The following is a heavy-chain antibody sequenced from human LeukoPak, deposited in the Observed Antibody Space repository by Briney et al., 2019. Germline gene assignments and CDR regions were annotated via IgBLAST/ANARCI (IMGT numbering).Heavy chain of an antibody. D-gene: IGHD2-15*01. CDR3: ARDCSGGSCYSGFDP. Sequence: SVKVSCKASGGTFSSYAISWVRQAPGQGLEWMGGIIPIFGTANYAQKFQGRVTITADESTSTAYMELSSLRSENTAVYYCARDCSGGSCYSGFDPWGQGTLVTVSS. V-gene: IGHV1-69*13. CDR1: GGTFSSYA. CDR2: IIPIFGTA. J-gene: IGHJ5*02.